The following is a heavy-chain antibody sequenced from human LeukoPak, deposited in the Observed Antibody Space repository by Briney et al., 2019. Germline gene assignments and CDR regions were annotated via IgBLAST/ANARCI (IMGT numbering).Heavy chain of an antibody. V-gene: IGHV1-46*01. D-gene: IGHD6-6*01. CDR3: ARDGSPRTFDY. CDR2: INPSGGST. J-gene: IGHJ4*02. Sequence: GASVTVSCKASGYTFTSYYMHWVRQAPGQGLEWMGIINPSGGSTSYAQKFQGRVTMTRDTSTSTVYMELSSLRSEDTAVYYCARDGSPRTFDYWGQGTLVTVSS. CDR1: GYTFTSYY.